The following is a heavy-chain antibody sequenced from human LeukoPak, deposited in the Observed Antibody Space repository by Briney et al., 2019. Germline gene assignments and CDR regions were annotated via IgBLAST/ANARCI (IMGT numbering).Heavy chain of an antibody. V-gene: IGHV3-23*01. CDR1: GFTFSSYA. CDR2: ISGSGGST. J-gene: IGHJ4*02. Sequence: GESLRLSCAASGFTFSSYAMSWVRQAPGKGLEWVSAISGSGGSTYYADSVKGRFTISRDNSKNTLYLQMNSLRAEDTAVYYCAKDAYYYDSSGHFDYWGQGTLVTVSS. CDR3: AKDAYYYDSSGHFDY. D-gene: IGHD3-22*01.